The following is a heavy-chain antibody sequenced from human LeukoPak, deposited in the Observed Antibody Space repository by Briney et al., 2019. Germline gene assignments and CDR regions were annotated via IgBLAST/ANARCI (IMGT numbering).Heavy chain of an antibody. V-gene: IGHV3-48*03. CDR1: GFSFSNYE. J-gene: IGHJ4*02. Sequence: GGSLRLSCAASGFSFSNYEMNWVRQAPGKGLEWVSFISSSGSLIYYADSVKGRFAISRDNAKNSLYLQMNSLRAEDTAVYYCAGVSSEYWGQGTLVTVSS. CDR3: AGVSSEY. CDR2: ISSSGSLI. D-gene: IGHD3-10*01.